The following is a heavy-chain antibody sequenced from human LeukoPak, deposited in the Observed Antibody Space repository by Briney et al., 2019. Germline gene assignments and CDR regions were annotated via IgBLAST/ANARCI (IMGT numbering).Heavy chain of an antibody. CDR3: ARRAAAGHLDY. CDR1: GGSITSYY. Sequence: SETLSLTCTVSGGSITSYYWAWLRQPPGKGLEWIGYLYYSGYSKYNPSLTSRVSMSVDTSKNQFSLKLSSVTAADTAVYYCARRAAAGHLDYWGQGTLVTVSS. D-gene: IGHD6-13*01. J-gene: IGHJ4*02. V-gene: IGHV4-59*08. CDR2: LYYSGYS.